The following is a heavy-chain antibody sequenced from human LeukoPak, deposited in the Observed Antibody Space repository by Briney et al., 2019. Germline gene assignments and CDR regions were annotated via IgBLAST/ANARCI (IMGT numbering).Heavy chain of an antibody. CDR2: ISGSGGST. Sequence: GGSLRLSCAASGFTFSSYAMSWVRQAPGKELEWVSAISGSGGSTYYADSVKGRFTISRDNSKNTLYLQMNSLRAEDTAVYYCAKAGYCSGGSCYSASPFDYWGQGTLVTVSS. V-gene: IGHV3-23*01. CDR1: GFTFSSYA. CDR3: AKAGYCSGGSCYSASPFDY. D-gene: IGHD2-15*01. J-gene: IGHJ4*02.